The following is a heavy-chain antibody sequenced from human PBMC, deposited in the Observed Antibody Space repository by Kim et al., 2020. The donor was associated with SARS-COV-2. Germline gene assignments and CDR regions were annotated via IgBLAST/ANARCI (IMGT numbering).Heavy chain of an antibody. CDR2: ISGDGGST. J-gene: IGHJ6*03. CDR1: GFTFDDYA. Sequence: GGSLRLSCAASGFTFDDYAMHWVRQAPGKGLEWVSLISGDGGSTYYADSVKGRFTISGDNSKNSLYLQMNSLGTEDTALYYYAKDRAEKAAGPLGHYYYYMHVWGKGTTFTVSS. CDR3: AKDRAEKAAGPLGHYYYYMHV. D-gene: IGHD6-13*01. V-gene: IGHV3-43*02.